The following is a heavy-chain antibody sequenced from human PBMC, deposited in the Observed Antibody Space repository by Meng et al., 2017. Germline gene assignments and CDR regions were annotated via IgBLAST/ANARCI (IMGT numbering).Heavy chain of an antibody. J-gene: IGHJ4*02. V-gene: IGHV3/OR16-13*01. D-gene: IGHD3-16*01. Sequence: EVQLVESGGGLVQPGGSLRLSCAASGFTFSSYRMHWVRQAPGKGLVWVSRINSDGSSTSYADSMKGQFTISRDNAKNTLYLQMNSLRAEDMAVYYCARDFAPSSNVWGKLDYWGQGTLVTVSS. CDR1: GFTFSSYR. CDR2: INSDGSST. CDR3: ARDFAPSSNVWGKLDY.